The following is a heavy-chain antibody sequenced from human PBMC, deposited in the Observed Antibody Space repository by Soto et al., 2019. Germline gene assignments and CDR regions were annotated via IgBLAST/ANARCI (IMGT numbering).Heavy chain of an antibody. J-gene: IGHJ4*02. Sequence: ASVKVSCKVSGNTLSELSMHWVRQAPGKRLEWMGGFDPESGEIIYAQNFQDRVTMTEDTSTDTAYMELYSLTPEDTAVYHCPIPRGSEDCSKGVCYIVGLRGLVFWGQGTLVTVSP. CDR3: PIPRGSEDCSKGVCYIVGLRGLVF. CDR2: FDPESGEI. CDR1: GNTLSELS. D-gene: IGHD2-8*01. V-gene: IGHV1-24*01.